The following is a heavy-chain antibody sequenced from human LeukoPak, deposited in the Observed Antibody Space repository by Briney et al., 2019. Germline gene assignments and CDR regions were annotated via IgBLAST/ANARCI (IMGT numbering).Heavy chain of an antibody. V-gene: IGHV4-39*01. J-gene: IGHJ4*02. CDR1: GGSISSSSYY. D-gene: IGHD3-22*01. CDR2: IYYSGSP. Sequence: SETLSLTCTVSGGSISSSSYYWGWIRQPPGEGLQWLGSIYYSGSPYDNPSLKSRVTISVDTSKNQFSLKLSSVTAADTAVYYCARLLHDARGYYYFDYWGPGTLVTVSS. CDR3: ARLLHDARGYYYFDY.